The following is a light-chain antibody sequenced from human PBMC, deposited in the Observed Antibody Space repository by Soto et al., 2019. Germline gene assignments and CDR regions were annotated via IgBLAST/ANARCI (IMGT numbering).Light chain of an antibody. V-gene: IGKV1-5*01. CDR1: QSITIW. J-gene: IGKJ1*01. Sequence: DIQMTQSPSTLSAPLGDSVTITCRASQSITIWLAWYQQKQGKAPKLLIYDASSLEGGVPSRFSGSGSGTEFTPTISGLQPDDFATYYCQQYNSFSWTFGQGTKVDIK. CDR2: DAS. CDR3: QQYNSFSWT.